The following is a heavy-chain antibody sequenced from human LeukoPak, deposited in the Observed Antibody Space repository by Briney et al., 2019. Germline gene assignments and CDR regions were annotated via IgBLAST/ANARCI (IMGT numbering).Heavy chain of an antibody. D-gene: IGHD6-19*01. Sequence: GGSLRLSCAASGFTFSSYWMSWVRQAPGKGLEWVANIKQDGSEKYYVDSVKGRLTISRDNAKNSLYLQMNSLRAEDTAVYYCAKDHLPGIVVADRDYWGQGTLVTVSS. CDR1: GFTFSSYW. CDR3: AKDHLPGIVVADRDY. CDR2: IKQDGSEK. V-gene: IGHV3-7*03. J-gene: IGHJ4*02.